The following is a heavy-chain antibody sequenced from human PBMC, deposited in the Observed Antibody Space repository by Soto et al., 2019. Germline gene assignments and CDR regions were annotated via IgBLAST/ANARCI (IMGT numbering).Heavy chain of an antibody. D-gene: IGHD3-22*01. V-gene: IGHV6-1*01. CDR3: ARDSSGYYYRYFDC. J-gene: IGHJ4*02. CDR1: GASVASNSAA. Sequence: SQTLSLTCAISGASVASNSAAWNWIRQSPSRGLEWLGRTYYRSQWFADYAESVKSRISITPDTSKNQFSLQLNSMTPEDTAVYYCARDSSGYYYRYFDCWGPGTLVAVSS. CDR2: TYYRSQWFA.